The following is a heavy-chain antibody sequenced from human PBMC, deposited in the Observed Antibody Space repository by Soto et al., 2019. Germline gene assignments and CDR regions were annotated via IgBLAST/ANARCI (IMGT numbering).Heavy chain of an antibody. V-gene: IGHV4-30-4*01. Sequence: PLEILSLTCSVSGASIAGGSYYWSWVRQPPGKGLEWIGYIPSRGRPFYNPSLTSRGTISADSSKNQLSLQLTSVTAADTAVYYCVRDQYSGYDFALWGQGNLVTVS. J-gene: IGHJ5*02. CDR1: GASIAGGSYY. D-gene: IGHD5-12*01. CDR2: IPSRGRP. CDR3: VRDQYSGYDFAL.